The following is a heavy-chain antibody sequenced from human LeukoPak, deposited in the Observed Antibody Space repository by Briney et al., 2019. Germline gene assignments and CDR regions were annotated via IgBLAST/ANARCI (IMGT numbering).Heavy chain of an antibody. CDR1: GYTFTGYY. D-gene: IGHD5-18*01. Sequence: VASVKVSCKASGYTFTGYYMHWVRQAPGQGLEWMGWINPNSGGTNYAQKFQGRVTMTRDTSISTAYMELSRLRSDDTAVYYCARGRKYTSGYRVTELGSGYSDYWGQGTLVTVSS. J-gene: IGHJ4*02. CDR2: INPNSGGT. V-gene: IGHV1-2*02. CDR3: ARGRKYTSGYRVTELGSGYSDY.